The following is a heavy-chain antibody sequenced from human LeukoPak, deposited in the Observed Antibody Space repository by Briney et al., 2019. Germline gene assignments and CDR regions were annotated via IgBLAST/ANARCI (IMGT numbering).Heavy chain of an antibody. Sequence: SQTLSLTCTVSGGSINSGDYYWSWIRQPPGKGLEWIGSIYHSGSTYYNPSLKSRVTISVDTSKNQFSLKLSSVTAADTAVYYCAAGRTYYYDSSWGQGTLVTVSS. D-gene: IGHD3-22*01. V-gene: IGHV4-30-4*01. CDR2: IYHSGST. CDR1: GGSINSGDYY. CDR3: AAGRTYYYDSS. J-gene: IGHJ4*02.